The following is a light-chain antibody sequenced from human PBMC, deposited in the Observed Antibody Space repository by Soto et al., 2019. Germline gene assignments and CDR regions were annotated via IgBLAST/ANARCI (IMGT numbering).Light chain of an antibody. CDR3: QQAYSFPIT. V-gene: IGKV1-9*01. Sequence: IQLTQSPSSLSASVGDRVTVTCRASQGIGTYLVWYQQKSGKAPTVLIYASSTLQTGVPSRFSGSGSGTDFSLTTSSLHPEDVATYYCQQAYSFPITFGQGTRLEIK. CDR2: ASS. CDR1: QGIGTY. J-gene: IGKJ5*01.